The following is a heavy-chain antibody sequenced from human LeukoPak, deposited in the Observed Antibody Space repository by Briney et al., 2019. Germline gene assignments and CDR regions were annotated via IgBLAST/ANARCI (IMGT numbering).Heavy chain of an antibody. CDR1: GFTVITND. D-gene: IGHD1-14*01. Sequence: GGSLRLSCAASGFTVITNDMTWVRQAPRKGLEWGSVLYSDGNTRYADSVQGRFTISRDNSKNTLYLEMNSLSPDDPAVYYCARGVEPLAANTLAYWGQGTLVTVSS. V-gene: IGHV3-53*01. J-gene: IGHJ4*02. CDR2: LYSDGNT. CDR3: ARGVEPLAANTLAY.